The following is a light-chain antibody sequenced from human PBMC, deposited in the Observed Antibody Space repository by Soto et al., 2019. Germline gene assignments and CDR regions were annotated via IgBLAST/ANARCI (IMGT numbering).Light chain of an antibody. CDR1: QSVTNN. CDR3: QQYENSPIT. V-gene: IGKV3-20*01. J-gene: IGKJ5*01. Sequence: ETVMTQAPATLSVSPGERATLSCRASQSVTNNLAWYQQKPGQAPRLLIYGEYSRATGINDRFSGTGSETDFTLTIKRLEPEDFAVYYCQQYENSPITLGPGTRLEIK. CDR2: GEY.